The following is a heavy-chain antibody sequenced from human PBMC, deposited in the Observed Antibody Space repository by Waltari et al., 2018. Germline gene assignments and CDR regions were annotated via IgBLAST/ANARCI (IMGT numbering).Heavy chain of an antibody. CDR1: GGTFSSYS. D-gene: IGHD5-18*01. CDR2: IIPIFGTA. Sequence: QVQLVQSGAEVKKPGSSVKVSCKASGGTFSSYSISWVRPAPGKGLGWMGRIIPIFGTANYAQKFQGRVTITADESTSTAYMELSSLRSEDTAVYYCARDVIQLFHYYFDYWGQGTLVTVSS. J-gene: IGHJ4*02. CDR3: ARDVIQLFHYYFDY. V-gene: IGHV1-69*15.